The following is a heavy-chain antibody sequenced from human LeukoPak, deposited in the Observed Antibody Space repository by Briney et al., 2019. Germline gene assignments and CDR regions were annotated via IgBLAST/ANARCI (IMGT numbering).Heavy chain of an antibody. D-gene: IGHD6-13*01. CDR3: ARGDLYSSSWYD. V-gene: IGHV4-30-4*08. CDR1: GGSITSGDNY. Sequence: SETLSLTCTVSGGSITSGDNYWSWIRQPSGKGLEWIGYIYYSGSTYYNPSLKSRVTISVDTSKNQFSLKLSSMSAADTAVYYCARGDLYSSSWYDWGQGTLVTVSS. CDR2: IYYSGST. J-gene: IGHJ4*02.